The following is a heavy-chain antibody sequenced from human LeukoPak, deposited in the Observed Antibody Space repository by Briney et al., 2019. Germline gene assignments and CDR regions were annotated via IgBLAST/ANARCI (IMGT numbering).Heavy chain of an antibody. D-gene: IGHD4-17*01. J-gene: IGHJ6*02. CDR2: IYSGGST. Sequence: PAGGSLRLFCPASGFTVSSNYMSSVRQAPGEGLEWVSVIYSGGSTYYADSVKGRFTISRDNSKNTLYLQMNSLRAEDTAVYYCARERGTTVTTIYYYGMDVWGQGTTVTVSS. CDR1: GFTVSSNY. CDR3: ARERGTTVTTIYYYGMDV. V-gene: IGHV3-66*01.